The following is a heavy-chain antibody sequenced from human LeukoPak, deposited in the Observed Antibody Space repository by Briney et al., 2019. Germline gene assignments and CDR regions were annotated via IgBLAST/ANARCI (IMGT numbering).Heavy chain of an antibody. J-gene: IGHJ4*02. V-gene: IGHV3-7*02. CDR2: INQDGSEK. D-gene: IGHD1-26*01. Sequence: GGSLRLSCAASGFTFTNYYMSWVRQAPGKGLEWVANINQDGSEKDYVDSVKGRFTISRDNAKNSLYLQMNSLRAEDTAVYYCARVPWGAAPSVYYFDYWGQGTLVTVSS. CDR3: ARVPWGAAPSVYYFDY. CDR1: GFTFTNYY.